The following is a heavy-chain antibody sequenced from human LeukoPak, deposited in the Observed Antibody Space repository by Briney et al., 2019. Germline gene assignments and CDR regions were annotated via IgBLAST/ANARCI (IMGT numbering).Heavy chain of an antibody. CDR1: GFTFSTYA. Sequence: GGSLRLSCAASGFTFSTYAMTWLRQAPGKGLEWVSAISGSGGSTYYADSVKGRFTISRDNSKNTLYLQMNSLRAEDTAVYYCAKDYDFWSGYYSGYFDYWGQGTLVTVSS. V-gene: IGHV3-23*01. D-gene: IGHD3-3*01. J-gene: IGHJ4*02. CDR2: ISGSGGST. CDR3: AKDYDFWSGYYSGYFDY.